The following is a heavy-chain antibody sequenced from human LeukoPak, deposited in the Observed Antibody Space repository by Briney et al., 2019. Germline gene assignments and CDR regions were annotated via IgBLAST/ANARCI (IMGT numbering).Heavy chain of an antibody. D-gene: IGHD2-8*01. J-gene: IGHJ4*02. Sequence: GFLRLSCAASGFTFDDFPMHWVRQQPGKGLEWVSLVSVDGDTKYYADSVRGRFTISRDNSKNSLYLQMNSLRIEDTAFYYCAKDIIGYAPLWGQGTLVTVSS. V-gene: IGHV3-43*01. CDR3: AKDIIGYAPL. CDR2: VSVDGDTK. CDR1: GFTFDDFP.